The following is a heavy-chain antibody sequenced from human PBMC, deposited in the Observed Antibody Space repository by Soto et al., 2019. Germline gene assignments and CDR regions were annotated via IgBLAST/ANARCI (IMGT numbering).Heavy chain of an antibody. CDR3: ARGEFGYYSDLGS. V-gene: IGHV3-11*01. CDR1: GFAFGDYS. Sequence: QVHLVESGGGLVKPGGSLRLSCVASGFAFGDYSMNWIRQSPGKGLEWLSYIDNAGGTIYYADSVRGRFTVTRDNDNHSLLLQLTALRAEDSAMYFCARGEFGYYSDLGSWGRGALVTVSS. CDR2: IDNAGGTI. D-gene: IGHD1-26*01. J-gene: IGHJ4*02.